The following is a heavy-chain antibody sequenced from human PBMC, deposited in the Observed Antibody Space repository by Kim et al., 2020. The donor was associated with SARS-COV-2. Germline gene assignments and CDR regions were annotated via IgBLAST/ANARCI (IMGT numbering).Heavy chain of an antibody. CDR1: GGSISSGGYY. J-gene: IGHJ5*02. CDR2: IYYSGST. Sequence: SETLSLTCTVSGGSISSGGYYWSWIRQHPGKGLEWIGYIYYSGSTYYNPSLKSRVTISVDTSKNQFSLKLSSVTAADTAVYYCARVSYLGFDPWGQGTLVTVSS. CDR3: ARVSYLGFDP. D-gene: IGHD1-26*01. V-gene: IGHV4-31*03.